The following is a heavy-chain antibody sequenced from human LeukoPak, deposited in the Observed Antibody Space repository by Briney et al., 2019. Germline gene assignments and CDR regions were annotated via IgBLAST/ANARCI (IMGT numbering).Heavy chain of an antibody. D-gene: IGHD3-3*01. J-gene: IGHJ4*02. CDR1: GYTFTGYY. Sequence: ASVKVSCKASGYTFTGYYMHWVRQAPGQGLEWMGWINPNSGGTNYAQKFQGRVTMTRDTSISTAYTELSRLRSDDTAVYYCASSITIFGVVIPGDYWGQGTLVTVSS. CDR2: INPNSGGT. V-gene: IGHV1-2*02. CDR3: ASSITIFGVVIPGDY.